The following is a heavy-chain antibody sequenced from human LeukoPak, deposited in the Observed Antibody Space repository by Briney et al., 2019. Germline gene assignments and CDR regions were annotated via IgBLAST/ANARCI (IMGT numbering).Heavy chain of an antibody. CDR3: AKDGAAAGHNWFDP. CDR1: GFTFSSYA. CDR2: ISGSGGST. J-gene: IGHJ5*02. D-gene: IGHD6-13*01. V-gene: IGHV3-23*01. Sequence: GGSLRLSCAASGFTFSSYAMSWVRQAPGKGLEWVSAISGSGGSTYYADSVKGRFTISRDNSKNTLYLQMNSLRAEDTVVYYCAKDGAAAGHNWFDPWGQGTLVTVSS.